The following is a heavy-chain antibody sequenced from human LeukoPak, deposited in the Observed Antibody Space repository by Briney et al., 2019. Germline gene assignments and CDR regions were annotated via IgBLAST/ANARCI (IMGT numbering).Heavy chain of an antibody. CDR1: GFTFSSYAMH. J-gene: IGHJ4*02. CDR3: ARVLVTGSGNYFPFDY. Sequence: LRLSCAASGFTFSSYAMHWVRQPPGKGLEWIGYIYSSGSSYYNSSLKSRVTISADTSKNHFSLKLSSVTAADTAVYYCARVLVTGSGNYFPFDYWGQGTLVTVSS. D-gene: IGHD3-10*01. V-gene: IGHV4-30-4*01. CDR2: IYSSGSS.